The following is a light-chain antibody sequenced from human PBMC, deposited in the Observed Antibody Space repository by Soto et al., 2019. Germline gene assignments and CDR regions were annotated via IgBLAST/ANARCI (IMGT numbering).Light chain of an antibody. CDR1: QSVSSTY. J-gene: IGKJ1*01. V-gene: IGKV3-20*01. CDR3: QQYGSSSWT. Sequence: EMVLTQSPGTLSSSPGERATLSSRASQSVSSTYLAWYQQKPGQAPRLLISAASNRATGIPDRFSGSGSGTDLALTISRLEPEDFAVYYCQQYGSSSWTFGQGTRVEI. CDR2: AAS.